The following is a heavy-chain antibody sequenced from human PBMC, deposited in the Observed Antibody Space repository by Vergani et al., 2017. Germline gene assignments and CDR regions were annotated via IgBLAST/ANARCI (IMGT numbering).Heavy chain of an antibody. J-gene: IGHJ6*02. D-gene: IGHD2-15*01. V-gene: IGHV1-69*17. CDR1: GGTFSSYA. Sequence: QVQLVQSGAEVKKPGSSVKVSCKASGGTFSSYAISWVRQAPGQGLEWMGGIIPIFGIANYAQKFQGRVTITADKSTSTAYMELSSLRSEDTAVYYCARLGYCSGGSCYGGGYYYYGMDVWGQGTTVTVSS. CDR2: IIPIFGIA. CDR3: ARLGYCSGGSCYGGGYYYYGMDV.